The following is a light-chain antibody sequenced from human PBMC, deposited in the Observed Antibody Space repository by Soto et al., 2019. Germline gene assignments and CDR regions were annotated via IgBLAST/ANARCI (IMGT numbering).Light chain of an antibody. J-gene: IGKJ4*01. CDR3: QQSYGFPRLT. CDR2: AAS. Sequence: DIQVTQSPSSVSASVGDRVTISCRASQGFSTWLAWYQQKPGKAPKLLIYAASTLQSGVPSRFSGRGSGTDFTRTINSLQPEDSATYYCQQSYGFPRLTFGGGTKVEIK. CDR1: QGFSTW. V-gene: IGKV1-12*01.